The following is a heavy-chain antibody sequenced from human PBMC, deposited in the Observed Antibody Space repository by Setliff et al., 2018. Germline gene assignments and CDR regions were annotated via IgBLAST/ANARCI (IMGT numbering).Heavy chain of an antibody. CDR3: ARAEYTSSSLYYYMDV. D-gene: IGHD6-6*01. Sequence: ASVKVSCKAFRYTFNDYYIHWVRQTPGQGLEWMGRINPSSGGTDDAQNFLGRVTMTRDTPISTAYMELSRLTSDDTAVYYCARAEYTSSSLYYYMDVWGKGTTVTVSS. V-gene: IGHV1-2*06. CDR1: RYTFNDYY. J-gene: IGHJ6*03. CDR2: INPSSGGT.